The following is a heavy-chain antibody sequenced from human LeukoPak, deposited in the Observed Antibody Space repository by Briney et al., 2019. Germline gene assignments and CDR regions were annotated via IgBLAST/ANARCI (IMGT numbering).Heavy chain of an antibody. Sequence: GGSLRLSCVASDFSVSTYYMTWVRQAPGKGLEWVSSIVDSGRYIFNADSMRGRFIIYRDNSAKILYLQMNRLQPGETAKYFCASKLPVVACYFDSWGQGRQVTASS. V-gene: IGHV3-23*01. J-gene: IGHJ4*02. CDR2: IVDSGRYI. D-gene: IGHD1-1*01. CDR1: DFSVSTYY. CDR3: ASKLPVVACYFDS.